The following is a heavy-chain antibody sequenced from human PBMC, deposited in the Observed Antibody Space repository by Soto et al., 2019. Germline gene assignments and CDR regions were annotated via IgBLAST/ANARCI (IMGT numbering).Heavy chain of an antibody. CDR3: AKGDGYLQYRSYGGGMDV. CDR1: GFTFSSYA. D-gene: IGHD4-4*01. J-gene: IGHJ6*02. Sequence: GGSLRLSCAASGFTFSSYAMSWVRQAPGKGLEWVSAISGSGGSTYYADSVKGRFTISRDNSKNTLYLQMNSLRAEDTAVYYCAKGDGYLQYRSYGGGMDVWGQGTTVTVSS. CDR2: ISGSGGST. V-gene: IGHV3-23*01.